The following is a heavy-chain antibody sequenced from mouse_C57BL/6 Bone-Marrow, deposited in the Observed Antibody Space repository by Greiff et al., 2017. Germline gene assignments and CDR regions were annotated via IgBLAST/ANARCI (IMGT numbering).Heavy chain of an antibody. CDR3: ARNYGSFPYFDY. CDR1: GFSLTSYA. D-gene: IGHD1-1*01. CDR2: IWTGGGT. J-gene: IGHJ2*01. Sequence: QVQLQQSGPGLVAPSQSLSITCTVSGFSLTSYAISWVRQPPGKGLEWLGGIWTGGGTNYNSALKSRLSISKDNSKSQVFLKMNSLQTDDTARYYCARNYGSFPYFDYWGQGTTLTVSS. V-gene: IGHV2-9-1*01.